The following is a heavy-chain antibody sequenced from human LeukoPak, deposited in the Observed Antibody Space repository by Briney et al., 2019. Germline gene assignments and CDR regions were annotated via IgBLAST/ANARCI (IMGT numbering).Heavy chain of an antibody. CDR1: GGSISSYY. Sequence: SETLSLTCTVSGGSISSYYWSWIRQPPGKGLEWIGYIYYGGSTYSNPSLKSRVTISADTSKNQFSLKLTSVTAADTAVYYCARGPDSSGWYGVVNYYYYYGMDVWGQGTTVTVSS. J-gene: IGHJ6*02. CDR2: IYYGGST. V-gene: IGHV4-59*08. D-gene: IGHD6-19*01. CDR3: ARGPDSSGWYGVVNYYYYYGMDV.